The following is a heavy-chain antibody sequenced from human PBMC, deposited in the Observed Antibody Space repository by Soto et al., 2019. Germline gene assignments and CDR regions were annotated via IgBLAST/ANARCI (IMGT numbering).Heavy chain of an antibody. J-gene: IGHJ6*02. Sequence: QVQLVESGGGVVQPGRSRRLSCVASGFSFGTYVMHWVRQAPGKGLEWVAVIWYDGSSKEYADSVKGRFTISRDNSKNTLYLEMNSLRDEDTAVYYCARESVGGIYGMDVWGQGTTVTVSS. CDR2: IWYDGSSK. CDR3: ARESVGGIYGMDV. V-gene: IGHV3-33*01. D-gene: IGHD3-16*01. CDR1: GFSFGTYV.